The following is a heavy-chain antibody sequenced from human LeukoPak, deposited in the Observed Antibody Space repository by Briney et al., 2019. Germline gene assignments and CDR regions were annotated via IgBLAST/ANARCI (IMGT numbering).Heavy chain of an antibody. CDR2: LYTNDKT. Sequence: SETLSLTCTVSGGAITSLNYYWSWIRQPAGKGLEWNERLYTNDKTYYSSSLKSRLTISLDTYNNEFSLKLTSVTAADTAVYFCARDMGGVTMVRVVSVPMKNNWFDPWGQGMQVIVSS. D-gene: IGHD3-10*01. J-gene: IGHJ5*02. CDR3: ARDMGGVTMVRVVSVPMKNNWFDP. V-gene: IGHV4-61*02. CDR1: GGAITSLNYY.